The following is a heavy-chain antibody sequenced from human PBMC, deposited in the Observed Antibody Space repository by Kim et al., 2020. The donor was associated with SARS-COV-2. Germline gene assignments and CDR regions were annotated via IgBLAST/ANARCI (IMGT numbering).Heavy chain of an antibody. D-gene: IGHD3-22*01. CDR1: GFTFSSYA. CDR2: ISSSGDNT. CDR3: AKVRPIISSGYYYGC. Sequence: GGSLRLSCEASGFTFSSYAMSWVRQLPGKGLEWVSGISSSGDNTYYADSVKGRFTIYRDNSKRTLYLQMTSLTADYTAAYYCAKVRPIISSGYYYGCWG. J-gene: IGHJ1*01. V-gene: IGHV3-23*01.